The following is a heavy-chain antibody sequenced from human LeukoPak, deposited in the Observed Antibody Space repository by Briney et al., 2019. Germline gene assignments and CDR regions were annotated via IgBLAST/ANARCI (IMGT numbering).Heavy chain of an antibody. CDR3: AKAQVALPRFYYFDY. D-gene: IGHD2-15*01. Sequence: GGSLRLSCAASGFTFSSYAMHWVRQAPGKGLEWVAVISYDGSNKYYADSVKGRFTISRDNSKNTLYLQMNSLRAEDTAVYYCAKAQVALPRFYYFDYWGQGTLVTVSS. J-gene: IGHJ4*02. CDR1: GFTFSSYA. V-gene: IGHV3-30-3*01. CDR2: ISYDGSNK.